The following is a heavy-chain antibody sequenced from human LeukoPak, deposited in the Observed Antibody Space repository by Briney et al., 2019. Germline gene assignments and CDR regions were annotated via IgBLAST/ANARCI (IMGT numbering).Heavy chain of an antibody. J-gene: IGHJ4*02. CDR1: GGSISSYY. D-gene: IGHD7-27*01. Sequence: ASETLSLTCTVSGGSISSYYWSWIRQPPGKGLEWIGYIYYSGSTNYNPSLKSRVTISLEMSKHQFSLNLTSVTAADTAVYYCASNTGTVFDYWGQGALVTVSS. V-gene: IGHV4-59*01. CDR2: IYYSGST. CDR3: ASNTGTVFDY.